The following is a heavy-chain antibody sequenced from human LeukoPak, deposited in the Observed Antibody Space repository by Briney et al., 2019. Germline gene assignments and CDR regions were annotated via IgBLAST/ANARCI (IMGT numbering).Heavy chain of an antibody. J-gene: IGHJ4*02. CDR3: ARHGPRYGSGSYYPD. CDR1: GGSISGSSYY. V-gene: IGHV4-39*01. D-gene: IGHD3-10*01. Sequence: PWETLSLTCTVSGGSISGSSYYWGWIRQPPGKGLEWIGSIYYSGSTYYNPSLKSRVTISVDTSKNQFSLKPSSETAADTAVYYCARHGPRYGSGSYYPDWGQGTLVTVSS. CDR2: IYYSGST.